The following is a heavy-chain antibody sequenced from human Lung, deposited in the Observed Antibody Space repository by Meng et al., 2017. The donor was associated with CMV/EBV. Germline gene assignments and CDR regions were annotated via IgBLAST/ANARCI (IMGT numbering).Heavy chain of an antibody. Sequence: GESLKISCVASGFTFSSSYMSWVRQAPGKGLEWVANIKYDGSDKSYVGSVEGRFPISRDNAKNSVYLQVNALRVEDTTVYYCARDPHFGALDYWGQRTLVTVSS. J-gene: IGHJ4*02. V-gene: IGHV3-7*01. CDR2: IKYDGSDK. CDR3: ARDPHFGALDY. D-gene: IGHD3-10*01. CDR1: GFTFSSSY.